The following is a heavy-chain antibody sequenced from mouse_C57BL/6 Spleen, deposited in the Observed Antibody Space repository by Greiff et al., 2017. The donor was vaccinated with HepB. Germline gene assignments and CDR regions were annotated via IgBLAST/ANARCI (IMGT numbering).Heavy chain of an antibody. CDR3: ARSDYYGSSDSAMDY. Sequence: VQLQQSGPELVKPGDSVKISCKASGYSFTGYFMNWVMQSHGKSLEWIGRINPYNGDTFYNQKFKGKATLTVDKASSTAHMGLRSLTSEDSAVYYCARSDYYGSSDSAMDYWGQGTSVTVSS. J-gene: IGHJ4*01. D-gene: IGHD1-1*01. V-gene: IGHV1-20*01. CDR1: GYSFTGYF. CDR2: INPYNGDT.